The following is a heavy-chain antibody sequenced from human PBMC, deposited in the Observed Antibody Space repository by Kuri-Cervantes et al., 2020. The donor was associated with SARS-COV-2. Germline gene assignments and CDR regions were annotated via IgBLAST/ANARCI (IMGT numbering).Heavy chain of an antibody. D-gene: IGHD1-26*01. CDR1: GFTFSSYG. Sequence: GESLKISCAASGFTFSSYGMHWVRQAPGKGLEWVAVISYDGSNKYYADSVKGRFTLSRDNSKNTLYLQMNSLRAEDTAVYYCAKGGGPGSYIPLDYWGQGTLVTVSS. CDR2: ISYDGSNK. V-gene: IGHV3-30*18. J-gene: IGHJ4*02. CDR3: AKGGGPGSYIPLDY.